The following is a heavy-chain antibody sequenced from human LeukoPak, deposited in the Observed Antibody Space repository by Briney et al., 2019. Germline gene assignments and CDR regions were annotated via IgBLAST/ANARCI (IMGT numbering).Heavy chain of an antibody. V-gene: IGHV1-3*01. Sequence: ASVKVSCKASGYTFTSYAMHWVRQAPGQRLEWMGWINAGNGNTKYSQKFQGRVTITRDTSASTAYMELSSLRSEDTAVYYCARDGSGLVPNYYYYGMDVWAKGPRSPSP. CDR3: ARDGSGLVPNYYYYGMDV. CDR1: GYTFTSYA. CDR2: INAGNGNT. D-gene: IGHD6-19*01. J-gene: IGHJ6*02.